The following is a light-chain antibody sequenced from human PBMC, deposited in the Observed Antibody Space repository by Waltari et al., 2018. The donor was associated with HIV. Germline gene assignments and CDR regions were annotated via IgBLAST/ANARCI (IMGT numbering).Light chain of an antibody. CDR3: CSYAGSSTLV. J-gene: IGLJ3*02. CDR2: EVT. CDR1: SSHVGGYNL. V-gene: IGLV2-23*02. Sequence: QSALTQPASVSGSPGQSITISCTGTSSHVGGYNLVSWYQQHPGKAPKLIIYEVTNRPSGVSNRFSASKSGNTASLTISGLQAEDEAHYHCCSYAGSSTLVFGGGTNVIVL.